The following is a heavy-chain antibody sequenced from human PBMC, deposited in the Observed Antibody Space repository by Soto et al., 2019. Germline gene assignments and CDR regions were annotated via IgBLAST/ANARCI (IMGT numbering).Heavy chain of an antibody. CDR3: VRGNTGYGNFDY. CDR1: GFTFSSYW. V-gene: IGHV3-74*01. J-gene: IGHJ4*02. CDR2: IYNPGSTA. Sequence: EVQLVESGGGLVQPGGSLRLSCAASGFTFSSYWMHWVRQAPGKGLVWDARIYNPGSTASYADSVKGRFTISRDNAKNTLYLQMSSLTVEDTAVFYCVRGNTGYGNFDYWGQGILVTVSS. D-gene: IGHD5-12*01.